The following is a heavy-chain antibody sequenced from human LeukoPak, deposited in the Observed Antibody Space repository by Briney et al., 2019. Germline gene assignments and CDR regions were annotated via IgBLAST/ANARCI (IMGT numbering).Heavy chain of an antibody. Sequence: SVKVSCKASGGTFSSYAISWVRQAPGQGLEWMGRIIPILGIANYAQKFQGRVTITADKSTSTAYMELSSLRSEDTAVYYCAGVNAYGDYTFDYWGQGTLVTVSS. D-gene: IGHD4-17*01. CDR2: IIPILGIA. CDR3: AGVNAYGDYTFDY. CDR1: GGTFSSYA. V-gene: IGHV1-69*04. J-gene: IGHJ4*02.